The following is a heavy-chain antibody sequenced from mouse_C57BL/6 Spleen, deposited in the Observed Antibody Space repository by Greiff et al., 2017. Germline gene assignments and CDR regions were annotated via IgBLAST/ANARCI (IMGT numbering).Heavy chain of an antibody. CDR3: AGAFYYDYDGGFDY. CDR1: GYTFTSYW. Sequence: QVQLQQPGAELVKPGASVKLSCKASGYTFTSYWMHWVKQRPGQGLEWIGMIHPNSGSTNYNEKFKSKATLTVDKSSSTAYMQLSSLTSEDSAVYYCAGAFYYDYDGGFDYWGQGTTLTVSS. V-gene: IGHV1-64*01. CDR2: IHPNSGST. J-gene: IGHJ2*01. D-gene: IGHD2-4*01.